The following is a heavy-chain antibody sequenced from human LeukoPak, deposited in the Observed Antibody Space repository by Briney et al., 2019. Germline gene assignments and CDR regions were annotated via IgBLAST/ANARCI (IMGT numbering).Heavy chain of an antibody. CDR1: GFTFSGSA. CDR2: IRSKTNNYAT. V-gene: IGHV3-73*01. CDR3: ARDHYYYDSSGVYAFDI. J-gene: IGHJ3*02. Sequence: PGGSLRLSCAASGFTFSGSAMHWVRQASGKGLEWVGRIRSKTNNYATAYAASVKDRFTISRDDSTNTAYLQMNSLRAEDTAVYYCARDHYYYDSSGVYAFDIWGQGTMVTVSS. D-gene: IGHD3-22*01.